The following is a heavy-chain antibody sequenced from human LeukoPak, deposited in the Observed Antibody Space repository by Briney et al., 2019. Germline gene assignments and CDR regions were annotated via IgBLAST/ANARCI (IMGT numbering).Heavy chain of an antibody. D-gene: IGHD5-18*01. CDR1: GFSGNY. V-gene: IGHV3-53*01. CDR2: IYSDGST. CDR3: AKGALLIQEYFQH. Sequence: GGSLRLSCAASGFSGNYMSWVRQTPGKGLEWVSVIYSDGSTYYADSVKGRFTISRDNSKNTLYVQMSSLRDEDTAVYYCAKGALLIQEYFQHWGQGTLVTVSS. J-gene: IGHJ1*01.